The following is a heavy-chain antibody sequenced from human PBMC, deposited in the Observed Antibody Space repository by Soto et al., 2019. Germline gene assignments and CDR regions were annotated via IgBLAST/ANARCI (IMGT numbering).Heavy chain of an antibody. V-gene: IGHV4-39*02. CDR1: GGSISSSSYY. CDR2: IYYSGST. J-gene: IGHJ5*02. Sequence: SETLSLTCTVSGGSISSSSYYWGWIRQPPGKGLEWIGSIYYSGSTYYNPSLKSRVTISVDTSKNHFSLKLSSVTAADTAVYYCARPTKYYDFWSGYYTIGAVDPWGQGTLVTVSS. CDR3: ARPTKYYDFWSGYYTIGAVDP. D-gene: IGHD3-3*01.